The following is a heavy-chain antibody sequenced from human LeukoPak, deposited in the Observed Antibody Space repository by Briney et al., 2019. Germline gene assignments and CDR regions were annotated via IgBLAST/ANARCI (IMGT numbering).Heavy chain of an antibody. CDR3: ARGWCSGGSCYGDFDY. CDR1: GYTFTSYV. D-gene: IGHD2-15*01. V-gene: IGHV1-8*01. Sequence: ASVKVSCKASGYTFTSYVINWVRQATGQGLGWMGWMNPNSGNTGYAQKFQGRVTMTRNTSISTAYMELSSLRSEDTAVYYCARGWCSGGSCYGDFDYWGQGTLVTVSS. CDR2: MNPNSGNT. J-gene: IGHJ4*02.